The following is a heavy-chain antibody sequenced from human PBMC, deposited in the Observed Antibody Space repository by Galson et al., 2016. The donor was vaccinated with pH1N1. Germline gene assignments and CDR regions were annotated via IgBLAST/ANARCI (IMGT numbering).Heavy chain of an antibody. V-gene: IGHV5-51*01. J-gene: IGHJ6*02. CDR1: GYSFTTHW. CDR3: ARQNEGALDV. D-gene: IGHD1-1*01. CDR2: IYAGDSDA. Sequence: QSGAEATKPGESLKISCKASGYSFTTHWIGWVRQMPGKGLEWMGIIYAGDSDARYSPSLKGQVSFSVDKSITTADLQWRSLKASDTAIYYCARQNEGALDVWGQGTTVTVSS.